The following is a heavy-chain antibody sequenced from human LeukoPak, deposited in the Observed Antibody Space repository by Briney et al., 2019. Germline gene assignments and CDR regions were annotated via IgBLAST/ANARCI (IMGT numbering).Heavy chain of an antibody. CDR1: GFTFGSYA. Sequence: GGSLILSCAASGFTFGSYAMTWVRQAPGKGLEWVSVITGSESSTYYADSVKGQFTISRDNSKDTLYLQMNSLRAEDTAVYYCARDGLPYYFDYWGQGTLVTVSS. CDR3: ARDGLPYYFDY. CDR2: ITGSESST. J-gene: IGHJ4*02. V-gene: IGHV3-23*01.